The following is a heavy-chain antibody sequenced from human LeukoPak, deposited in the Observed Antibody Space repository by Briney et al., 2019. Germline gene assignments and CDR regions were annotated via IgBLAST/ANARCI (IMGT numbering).Heavy chain of an antibody. V-gene: IGHV1-46*01. Sequence: ASVKVSCKASGYTFTSYYMHWVRQAPGQGLEWMGIINPSGGSTSYAQKFQGRVTMTRDMSTSTVYMELSSLRSEDTAVYYCARVYRRITMIVVVNDAFDIWGQGTMVTVSS. D-gene: IGHD3-22*01. CDR1: GYTFTSYY. CDR3: ARVYRRITMIVVVNDAFDI. CDR2: INPSGGST. J-gene: IGHJ3*02.